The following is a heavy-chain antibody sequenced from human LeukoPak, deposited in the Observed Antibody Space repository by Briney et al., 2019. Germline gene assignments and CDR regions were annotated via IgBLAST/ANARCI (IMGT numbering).Heavy chain of an antibody. CDR1: GFTFSGSA. D-gene: IGHD1-26*01. CDR3: TRDSGTYNWLDP. V-gene: IGHV3-73*01. Sequence: PGGSLRLSCAASGFTFSGSAMHWVRQASGKGLEWMGHIDKKDNFYATTSAASVTGRFTISRDDSKNTAYLQMNSLKTEDTALYYCTRDSGTYNWLDPWGQGTLVTVSS. J-gene: IGHJ5*02. CDR2: IDKKDNFYAT.